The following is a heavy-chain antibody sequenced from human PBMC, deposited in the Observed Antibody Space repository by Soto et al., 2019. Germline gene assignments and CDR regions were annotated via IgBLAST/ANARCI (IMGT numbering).Heavy chain of an antibody. V-gene: IGHV4-39*01. J-gene: IGHJ4*02. CDR1: GGSISSSSYY. Sequence: SETLSLTCTVSGGSISSSSYYWGWIRQPPGKGLEWIGSIYYSGSTYYNPSLKSRVTISVDTSKNQFSLKLSSVTAADTAVYYCARQWLVRHFDYWGQGTLVTVSS. CDR2: IYYSGST. D-gene: IGHD6-19*01. CDR3: ARQWLVRHFDY.